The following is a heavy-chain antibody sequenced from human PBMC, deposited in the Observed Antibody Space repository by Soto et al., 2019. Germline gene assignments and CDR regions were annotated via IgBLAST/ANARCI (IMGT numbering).Heavy chain of an antibody. CDR1: GGSITNYY. Sequence: QVQLQESGPGLVKPSETLSLTCTVSGGSITNYYCSWFRQPPGKGLEWIGYIQYNGYSAYNLSLKRRVTMSMDTSKTQFSLMLESVTATDTAVYYCARHGFGSLHGLVDIWGHATTVIVSS. CDR2: IQYNGYS. CDR3: ARHGFGSLHGLVDI. J-gene: IGHJ6*02. D-gene: IGHD3-10*01. V-gene: IGHV4-59*08.